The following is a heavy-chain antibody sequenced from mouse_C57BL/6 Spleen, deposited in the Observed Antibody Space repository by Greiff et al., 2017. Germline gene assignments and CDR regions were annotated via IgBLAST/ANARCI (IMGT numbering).Heavy chain of an antibody. CDR1: GYAFSSYW. CDR2: IYPGDGDT. J-gene: IGHJ2*01. CDR3: ARDTTVVGPFDY. V-gene: IGHV1-80*01. Sequence: VKLQQSGAELVKPGASVKISCKASGYAFSSYWMNWVKQRPGKGLEWIGQIYPGDGDTNYNGKFKGKATLTADKSSSTAYMQLSSLTSEDSAVYFCARDTTVVGPFDYWGQGTTLTVSS. D-gene: IGHD1-1*01.